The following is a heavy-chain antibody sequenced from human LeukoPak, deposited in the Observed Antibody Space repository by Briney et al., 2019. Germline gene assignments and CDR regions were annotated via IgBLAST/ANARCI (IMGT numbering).Heavy chain of an antibody. CDR2: INPNNGGT. J-gene: IGHJ4*02. D-gene: IGHD3-10*01. CDR3: ARDRDYYGSGSLAHDY. V-gene: IGHV1-2*02. Sequence: ASVKVSCKASGYTFTGYYMHWVRQAPGQGLEWMGWINPNNGGTNYAQKFQGRVTMTRDTSISTAHMELSGLTSDDTAVYYCARDRDYYGSGSLAHDYWGQGTLVTVSS. CDR1: GYTFTGYY.